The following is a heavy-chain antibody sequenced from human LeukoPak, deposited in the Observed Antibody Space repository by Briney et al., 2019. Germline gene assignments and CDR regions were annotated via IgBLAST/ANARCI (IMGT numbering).Heavy chain of an antibody. J-gene: IGHJ4*02. CDR1: GGSISSYY. V-gene: IGHV4-59*01. CDR3: AREDQGTWDY. CDR2: IYYSGST. Sequence: SETLSLTCTVSGGSISSYYWSWIRQPPGKGLEWIGYIYYSGSTNYNPSLKSRVTISVDTSKNQFSLKLSSETAADTAVYYCAREDQGTWDYWGQGTLVTVSS. D-gene: IGHD1-1*01.